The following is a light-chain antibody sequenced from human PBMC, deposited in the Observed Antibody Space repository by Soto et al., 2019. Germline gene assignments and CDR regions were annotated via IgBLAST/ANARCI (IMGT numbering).Light chain of an antibody. J-gene: IGKJ1*01. Sequence: DIQITQTPTSLSACVVDIVTITCRGSQSMNSFLSWYQHKPGKAPRLVIYDASTLQNGVPSRFSGSGSGTEFTLTISSLQPEDFATYYCQQSYSIPWTFGQGTKVDI. V-gene: IGKV1-39*01. CDR1: QSMNSF. CDR3: QQSYSIPWT. CDR2: DAS.